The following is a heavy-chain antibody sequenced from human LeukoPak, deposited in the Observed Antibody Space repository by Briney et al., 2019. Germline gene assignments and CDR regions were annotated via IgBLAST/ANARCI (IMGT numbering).Heavy chain of an antibody. V-gene: IGHV4-59*08. D-gene: IGHD7-27*01. CDR1: GGSISNYY. CDR2: IYYSGST. Sequence: SETLSLTCTVSGGSISNYYWSWIRQPPGKGLEWIGYIYYSGSTNYNPSLKSRVTISVDTSKNQFSLELSSVTAADTAVYYCARRGTGNWYLDLWGRGTLVTVSS. CDR3: ARRGTGNWYLDL. J-gene: IGHJ2*01.